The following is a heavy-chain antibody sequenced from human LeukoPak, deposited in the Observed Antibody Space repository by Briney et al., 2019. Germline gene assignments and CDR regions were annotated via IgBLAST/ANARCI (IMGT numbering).Heavy chain of an antibody. V-gene: IGHV4-59*01. J-gene: IGHJ4*02. CDR2: IYYSGST. CDR1: GDSISSYY. D-gene: IGHD3-10*01. Sequence: SETLSLTCTVSGDSISSYYWSWIRQPPGEGLEWIGYIYYSGSTSYNPSLKSRATMSIDTSKNQFSLKLTSVTAADTAVYYCARDSGYGSATCWGQGTLVTVSS. CDR3: ARDSGYGSATC.